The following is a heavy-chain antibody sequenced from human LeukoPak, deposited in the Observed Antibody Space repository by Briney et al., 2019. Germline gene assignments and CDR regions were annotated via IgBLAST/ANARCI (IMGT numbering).Heavy chain of an antibody. CDR3: AKDKAGSTAYYFDY. V-gene: IGHV3-23*01. J-gene: IGHJ4*02. Sequence: GGSLRLSCAASGFTLRSYAMSWVRQAPGKGLEWVSAISGSDGSTYYADSVKGRFTISRDNSKNTVSLQMNSLRAEDTAVYYCAKDKAGSTAYYFDYWGQGTLVTVSS. CDR1: GFTLRSYA. D-gene: IGHD6-13*01. CDR2: ISGSDGST.